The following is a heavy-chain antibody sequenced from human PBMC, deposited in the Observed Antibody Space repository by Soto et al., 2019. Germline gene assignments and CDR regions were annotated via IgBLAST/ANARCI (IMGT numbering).Heavy chain of an antibody. D-gene: IGHD3-10*01. V-gene: IGHV1-3*01. CDR3: ARPYYYGSGSYYPY. J-gene: IGHJ4*02. CDR2: INAGNGNT. CDR1: GYTFTSYT. Sequence: ASVKVSCKASGYTFTSYTLHWVRQAPGQRLEWMGWINAGNGNTKYSQKFQGRVTITRDTSASTAYMELSSLRSEDTAVYYCARPYYYGSGSYYPYWGQGTLVTVSS.